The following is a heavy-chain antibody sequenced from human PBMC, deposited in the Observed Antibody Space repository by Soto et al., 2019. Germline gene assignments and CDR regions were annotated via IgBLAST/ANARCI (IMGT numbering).Heavy chain of an antibody. J-gene: IGHJ4*02. CDR3: ARAYYYDSSGYSEFDY. Sequence: SVKVSCKASGGTFSSYAISWVRQSPGQGLEWMGGIIPIFGTANYAQKFQGRVTITADESTSTAYMELSSLRSEDTAVYYCARAYYYDSSGYSEFDYWGQGTLVTVSS. CDR2: IIPIFGTA. D-gene: IGHD3-22*01. V-gene: IGHV1-69*13. CDR1: GGTFSSYA.